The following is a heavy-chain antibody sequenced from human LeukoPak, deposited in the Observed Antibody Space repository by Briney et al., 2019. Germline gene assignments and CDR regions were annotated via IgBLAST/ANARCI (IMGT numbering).Heavy chain of an antibody. CDR1: GGSISSGSYY. D-gene: IGHD3-10*01. Sequence: SETLSLTCTVSGGSISSGSYYWSWIRQPAGKGLEWIGRIYTSGSTNYNPSLKSRVTISVDTSKNQFSLKLNSVTAADTAVYYCARGPSQSIWFGESSGMGYFDFWGQGTLVTVSS. V-gene: IGHV4-61*02. CDR3: ARGPSQSIWFGESSGMGYFDF. CDR2: IYTSGST. J-gene: IGHJ4*02.